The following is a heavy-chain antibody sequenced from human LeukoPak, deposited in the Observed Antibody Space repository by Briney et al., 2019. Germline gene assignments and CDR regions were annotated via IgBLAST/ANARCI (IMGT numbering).Heavy chain of an antibody. Sequence: GRSLRLSCAASGFTFSSYAMHWVRQAPGKGLEWVAVILHDGSNKQYADSVKGRFTISRDNSKNTLYLQMNSLRAGDTAMYYCARDSGYNAFDYWGQGTLVTVSS. CDR3: ARDSGYNAFDY. CDR1: GFTFSSYA. V-gene: IGHV3-30*03. D-gene: IGHD5-12*01. CDR2: ILHDGSNK. J-gene: IGHJ4*02.